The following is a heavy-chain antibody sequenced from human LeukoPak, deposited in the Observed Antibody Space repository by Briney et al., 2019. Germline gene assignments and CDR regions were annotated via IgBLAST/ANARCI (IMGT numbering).Heavy chain of an antibody. CDR3: ASGYYYDSSGYYSLDY. CDR1: GGTFSSYA. Sequence: SVKVSCKASGGTFSSYAIGWVRQAPGQGLEWMGRIIPILGIANYAQKFQGRVTITADKSTSTAYMELSSLRSEDTAVYYCASGYYYDSSGYYSLDYWGQGTLVTVSS. J-gene: IGHJ4*02. V-gene: IGHV1-69*04. CDR2: IIPILGIA. D-gene: IGHD3-22*01.